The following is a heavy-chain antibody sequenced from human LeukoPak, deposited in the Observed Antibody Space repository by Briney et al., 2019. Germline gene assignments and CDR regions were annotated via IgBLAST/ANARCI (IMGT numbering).Heavy chain of an antibody. CDR3: ARDSTARNTQDYYYYYMDV. D-gene: IGHD4-17*01. CDR1: GGTFSSYA. CDR2: INPIFGTA. Sequence: SVKVSCKASGGTFSSYAISWVRQAPGQGLEWMGGINPIFGTANYAQKFQGRVTITADESTSTAYMELSSLRSEDTAVYYCARDSTARNTQDYYYYYMDVWGKGTTVTVSS. V-gene: IGHV1-69*13. J-gene: IGHJ6*03.